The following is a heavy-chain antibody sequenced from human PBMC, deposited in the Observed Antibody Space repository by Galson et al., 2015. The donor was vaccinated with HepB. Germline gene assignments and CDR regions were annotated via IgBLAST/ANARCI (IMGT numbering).Heavy chain of an antibody. V-gene: IGHV1-69*13. CDR2: IIPIFGTA. D-gene: IGHD2-15*01. CDR3: ASDCSGGSCYFDY. J-gene: IGHJ4*02. CDR1: GGTFSNYA. Sequence: SVKVSCKASGGTFSNYAISWVRQAPGQGLEWMGGIIPIFGTANYAQKFQGRVTITADESTSTAYMELSSLRSEDTAVYYCASDCSGGSCYFDYWGQGTLVTVSS.